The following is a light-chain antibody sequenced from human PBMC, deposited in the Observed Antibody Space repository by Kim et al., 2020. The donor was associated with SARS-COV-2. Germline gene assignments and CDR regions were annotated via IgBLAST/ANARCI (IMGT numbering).Light chain of an antibody. J-gene: IGKJ3*01. CDR2: AAS. CDR3: QKYNSAPRT. Sequence: ASGGDRGSITCRASQGSSNYLAWYQQKPGKVPQLLIYAASTLQSGVPSRFRGSGSGTDFTLTISSLQPEDVATYYCQKYNSAPRTFGPGTKVDIK. CDR1: QGSSNY. V-gene: IGKV1-27*01.